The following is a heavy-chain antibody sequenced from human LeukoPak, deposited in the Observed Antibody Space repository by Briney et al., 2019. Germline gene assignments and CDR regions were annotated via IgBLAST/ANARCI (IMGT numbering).Heavy chain of an antibody. V-gene: IGHV3-23*01. J-gene: IGHJ4*02. CDR3: AKDGAWLRFDD. CDR2: ISPGGPT. Sequence: GGSLRLSCAASGFTFSSYTMNWVRQAPGKGLEWVSGISPGGPTYYADSVKGRFTISRDDSKNTLYLQMKNLRAEDTAVYYCAKDGAWLRFDDWGQGILVSVSS. CDR1: GFTFSSYT. D-gene: IGHD5-12*01.